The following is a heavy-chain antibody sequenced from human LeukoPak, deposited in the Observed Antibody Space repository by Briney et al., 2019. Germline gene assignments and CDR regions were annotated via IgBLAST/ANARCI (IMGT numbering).Heavy chain of an antibody. CDR2: INTNTGNP. Sequence: ASVTVSFKASGYTFTSYAMNWVRQAPGQGLEWMGWINTNTGNPTYAQGFTGRFVFSLDTSVSTAYLQISSLKAEDTAVYYCARGVVVIGARGPIYYFDYWGQGTLVTVSS. V-gene: IGHV7-4-1*02. CDR1: GYTFTSYA. J-gene: IGHJ4*02. CDR3: ARGVVVIGARGPIYYFDY. D-gene: IGHD3-22*01.